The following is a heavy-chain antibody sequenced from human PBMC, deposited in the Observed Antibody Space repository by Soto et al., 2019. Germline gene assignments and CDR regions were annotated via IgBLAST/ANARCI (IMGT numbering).Heavy chain of an antibody. CDR2: IIPIYGTT. J-gene: IGHJ6*02. D-gene: IGHD7-27*01. CDR1: GGTFSNDA. Sequence: VKVSCKTSGGTFSNDAISWVRQAPGQGLEWMGGIIPIYGTTHYAQKFQDRLKLTADESTGTAYMELSSLRSDDTGVYYCARDGMGTIVGGMDVWGQVTTVTVSS. CDR3: ARDGMGTIVGGMDV. V-gene: IGHV1-69*13.